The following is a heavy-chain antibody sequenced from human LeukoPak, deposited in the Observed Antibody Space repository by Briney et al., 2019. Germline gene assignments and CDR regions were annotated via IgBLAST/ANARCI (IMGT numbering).Heavy chain of an antibody. CDR1: GFTFSSYS. V-gene: IGHV3-21*01. J-gene: IGHJ4*02. CDR3: ARGSGNSGXSDY. Sequence: PGGSLRLSCAASGFTFSSYSMNWVRQAPGKGLEWVSSISTSSSYIYYADSVKGRFTISRDNAKNSLYLQMNSLRAEDTAVYYCARGSGNSGXSDYWGQGTLVTVSS. CDR2: ISTSSSYI. D-gene: IGHD7-27*01.